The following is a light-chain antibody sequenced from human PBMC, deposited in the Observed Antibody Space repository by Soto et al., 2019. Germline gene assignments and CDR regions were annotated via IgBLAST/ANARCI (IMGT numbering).Light chain of an antibody. CDR3: QQYENWPRT. CDR1: RNIHIN. Sequence: VMTQSPATLSVSPGDTATLSCRSSRNIHINLAWYQQKPGQAPTLLIYGVSARAPGVPARFGGTGSGTEFTLTIRNLQPEDFGVYYCQQYENWPRTFGQGTKVAIQ. J-gene: IGKJ2*01. CDR2: GVS. V-gene: IGKV3-15*01.